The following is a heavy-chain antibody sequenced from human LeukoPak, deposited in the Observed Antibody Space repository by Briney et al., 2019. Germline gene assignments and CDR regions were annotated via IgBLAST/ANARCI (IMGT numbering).Heavy chain of an antibody. CDR2: ITTSGTTT. CDR1: GFTFSSYK. D-gene: IGHD2/OR15-2a*01. J-gene: IGHJ4*02. CDR3: ARVLFHSLAVFDY. V-gene: IGHV3-48*03. Sequence: GGSLRLSCAASGFTFSSYKMIWVRQAPGKGLEGVSYITTSGTTTYYADSLKGRFTISRDNAKNSLYLQMNSLRAEDTADYYCARVLFHSLAVFDYWGQGTLVTVSS.